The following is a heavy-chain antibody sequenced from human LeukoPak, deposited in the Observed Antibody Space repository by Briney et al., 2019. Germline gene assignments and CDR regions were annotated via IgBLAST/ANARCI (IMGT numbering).Heavy chain of an antibody. Sequence: ASVKVSCKASGYTFTDYYMHWVRQAPGQGLEWMGWINPNSGGTNYAQKFQGKVTTTRDTYISTAYMELSRLRSDDTAVYYCARSAGYNKRDYFEYRGQGTLVSVSS. V-gene: IGHV1-2*02. CDR3: ARSAGYNKRDYFEY. CDR1: GYTFTDYY. J-gene: IGHJ4*02. CDR2: INPNSGGT. D-gene: IGHD5-24*01.